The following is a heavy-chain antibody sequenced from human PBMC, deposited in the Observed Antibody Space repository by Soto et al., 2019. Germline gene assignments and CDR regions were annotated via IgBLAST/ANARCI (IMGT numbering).Heavy chain of an antibody. CDR1: GGSISNYY. Sequence: SETLSLTCLVSGGSISNYYWSWLRQSPGRGLDWIGYVTDGGSTNYNPSLMSRVTILLDVSKNHFSMRLTSVTAADTAVYYCARTTLVQGVIWFDPWGQGILVTGSS. V-gene: IGHV4-59*01. CDR2: VTDGGST. CDR3: ARTTLVQGVIWFDP. J-gene: IGHJ5*02. D-gene: IGHD3-10*01.